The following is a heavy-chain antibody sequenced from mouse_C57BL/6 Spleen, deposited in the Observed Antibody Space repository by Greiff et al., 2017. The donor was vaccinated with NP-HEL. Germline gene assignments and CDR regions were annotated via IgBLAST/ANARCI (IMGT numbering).Heavy chain of an antibody. V-gene: IGHV5-17*01. Sequence: DVKLVESGGGLVKPGGSLKLSCAASGFTFSDYGMHWVRQAPEKGLEWVAYISSGSSTIYYADTVKGRFTISRDNAKNTLFLQMTSLRSEDTAMYYCAREDLGYFDVWGTGTTVTVSS. CDR1: GFTFSDYG. J-gene: IGHJ1*03. CDR2: ISSGSSTI. CDR3: AREDLGYFDV.